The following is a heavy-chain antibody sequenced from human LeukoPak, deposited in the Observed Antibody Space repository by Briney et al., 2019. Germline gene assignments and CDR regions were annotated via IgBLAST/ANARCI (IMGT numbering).Heavy chain of an antibody. CDR2: IYYSGST. V-gene: IGHV4-59*01. J-gene: IGHJ4*02. D-gene: IGHD5-12*01. CDR1: GGSISSYY. CDR3: ARDRYSGYDHYFDY. Sequence: PSETLSLTCTVPGGSISSYYWSWIRQPPGKGLEWIGYIYYSGSTNYNPSLKSRVTISVDTSKNQFSLKLSSVTAADTAVYYCARDRYSGYDHYFDYWGQGTLVTVSS.